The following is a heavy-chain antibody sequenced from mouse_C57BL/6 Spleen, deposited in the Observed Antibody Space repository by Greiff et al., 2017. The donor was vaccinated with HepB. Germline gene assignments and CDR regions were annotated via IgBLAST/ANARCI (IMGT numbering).Heavy chain of an antibody. J-gene: IGHJ3*01. V-gene: IGHV1-52*01. D-gene: IGHD2-3*01. Sequence: VQLQQSGAELVRPGSSVKLSCKASGYTFTSYWMHWVKQRPIQGLEWIGNIDPSDSETHYNQKFKDKATLTVDKSSSTAYMQLSSLTSEDSAVYYCARDDGYYFAYWGQGTLVTVSA. CDR2: IDPSDSET. CDR3: ARDDGYYFAY. CDR1: GYTFTSYW.